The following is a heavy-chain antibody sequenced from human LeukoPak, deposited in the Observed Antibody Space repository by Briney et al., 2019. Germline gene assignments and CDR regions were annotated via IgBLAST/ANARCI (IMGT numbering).Heavy chain of an antibody. Sequence: ASVKVSCKASGYSFTGYYIHWVRQAPGQGLEWMGWINPNNGGTNYAQKFQGRVTLTRDTSISTAYMDLSSLRSDDTAVYYCARDPIYGYYFLDAFDIWGQGTMVTVSS. CDR1: GYSFTGYY. CDR3: ARDPIYGYYFLDAFDI. J-gene: IGHJ3*02. CDR2: INPNNGGT. V-gene: IGHV1-2*02. D-gene: IGHD3-22*01.